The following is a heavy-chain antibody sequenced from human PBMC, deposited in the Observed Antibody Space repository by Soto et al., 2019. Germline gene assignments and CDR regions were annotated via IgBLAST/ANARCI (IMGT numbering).Heavy chain of an antibody. D-gene: IGHD5-18*01. CDR1: GGTFSSYA. V-gene: IGHV1-69*01. CDR2: IIPIFGTA. CDR3: ARGGDYGVQLWRNWFDP. Sequence: QVQLVQSGAEVKKPGSSVKVSCKASGGTFSSYAISWVRQAPGQGLEWMGGIIPIFGTANYAQKFQGRVTITADESTSTAYMELSSLRSEDTAVYYCARGGDYGVQLWRNWFDPWGQGTLVTVSS. J-gene: IGHJ5*02.